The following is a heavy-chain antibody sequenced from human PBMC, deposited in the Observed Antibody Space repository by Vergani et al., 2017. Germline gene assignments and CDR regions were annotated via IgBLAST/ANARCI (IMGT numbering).Heavy chain of an antibody. Sequence: EKQLVQSGSETKKPGESLKISCQAFGYIFSKFWIGWVRQRPGRGLEWMGIIYPGDSEVKSNPTFRGQVIFSVDTSVNTAYLQWRSLQASDTATYFFASGGLCSENGGALQLWGQGTNITVSS. V-gene: IGHV5-51*01. CDR3: ASGGLCSENGGALQL. D-gene: IGHD3-10*02. CDR2: IYPGDSEV. J-gene: IGHJ3*01. CDR1: GYIFSKFW.